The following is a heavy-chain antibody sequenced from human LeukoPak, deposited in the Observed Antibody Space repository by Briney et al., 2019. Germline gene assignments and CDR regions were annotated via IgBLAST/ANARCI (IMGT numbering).Heavy chain of an antibody. CDR3: AKGIRYCSSTSCYYVHYYYGMDV. V-gene: IGHV3-64D*06. CDR2: ISSNGDST. Sequence: GGSLRLSCSASGFTFSSYAMHWVRQAPGKGLEYVSAISSNGDSTYYADSVKGRFTISRDNSKNTLYLQMSSLRAEDTAVYYCAKGIRYCSSTSCYYVHYYYGMDVWGQGTTVTVSS. J-gene: IGHJ6*02. D-gene: IGHD2-2*01. CDR1: GFTFSSYA.